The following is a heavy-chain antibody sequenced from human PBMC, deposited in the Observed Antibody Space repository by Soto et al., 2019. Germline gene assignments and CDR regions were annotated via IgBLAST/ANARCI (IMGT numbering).Heavy chain of an antibody. CDR1: GYTFTGYY. Sequence: QVQLVQSGAEVKKPGASVKVSCKASGYTFTGYYMHWVRQAPGQGLEWMGWINPNSGGTNYAQKFQGWVTMTRDTSINTAYMELSRLRSDDTAVYYCARGSGYYDFWSGYYTYWGQGTLVTVSS. D-gene: IGHD3-3*01. J-gene: IGHJ4*02. CDR3: ARGSGYYDFWSGYYTY. CDR2: INPNSGGT. V-gene: IGHV1-2*04.